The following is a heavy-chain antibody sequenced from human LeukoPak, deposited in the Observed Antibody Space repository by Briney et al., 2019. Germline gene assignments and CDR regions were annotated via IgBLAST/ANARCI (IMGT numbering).Heavy chain of an antibody. V-gene: IGHV5-51*01. Sequence: GESLKISCKGSGYSFTSYWIGWVRQMPGKGLEWMGIIYPGDSDTRYSPSFQGQVTISADKPISTAYLQWSSLKASDTAMYYCARQDTPDYVWGSYRYSFDYWGQGTLVTVSS. CDR2: IYPGDSDT. CDR3: ARQDTPDYVWGSYRYSFDY. CDR1: GYSFTSYW. J-gene: IGHJ4*02. D-gene: IGHD3-16*02.